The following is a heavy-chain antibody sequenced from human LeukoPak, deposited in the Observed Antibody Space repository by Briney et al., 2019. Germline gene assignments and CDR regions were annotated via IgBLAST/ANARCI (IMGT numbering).Heavy chain of an antibody. Sequence: GGSLRLSCAASGFTFSSYGMHWVRQAPGKGLEWVAVISYDGSNKYYADSVKGRFTISRDNSKNTLYLQMNSLRAEDTAVYYCAKVGSYGYIYWGQGTLVTVSS. CDR2: ISYDGSNK. CDR1: GFTFSSYG. J-gene: IGHJ4*02. CDR3: AKVGSYGYIY. D-gene: IGHD5-18*01. V-gene: IGHV3-30*18.